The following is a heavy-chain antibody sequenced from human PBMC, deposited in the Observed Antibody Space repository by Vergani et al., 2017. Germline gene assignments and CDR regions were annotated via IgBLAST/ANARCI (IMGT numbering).Heavy chain of an antibody. Sequence: QVQLVQSGAEVKKPGSSVKVSCKASGGTFRSNTLSWVRQAPGQGLEWMGGIIPMFGTPSYTQKFQGRVTISADESTSTAYMELSSLRSEDTAVYYCARDRSNMDVWGQGTTVTVSS. V-gene: IGHV1-69*12. CDR2: IIPMFGTP. CDR1: GGTFRSNT. D-gene: IGHD3-10*01. J-gene: IGHJ6*02. CDR3: ARDRSNMDV.